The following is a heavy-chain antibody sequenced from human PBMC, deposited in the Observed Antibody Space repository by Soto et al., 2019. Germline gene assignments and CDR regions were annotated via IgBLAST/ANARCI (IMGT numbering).Heavy chain of an antibody. CDR3: ARPTYYYDSSGPPAY. V-gene: IGHV1-18*01. D-gene: IGHD3-22*01. CDR1: GYTFTSYG. J-gene: IGHJ4*02. CDR2: ISAYNGNT. Sequence: ASVKVSCKASGYTFTSYGISWVRQAPGQGLEWMGWISAYNGNTNYAQKLQGRVTMTTDTSTSTAYMELSSLRSEDTAVYYCARPTYYYDSSGPPAYWGQGTLVTVS.